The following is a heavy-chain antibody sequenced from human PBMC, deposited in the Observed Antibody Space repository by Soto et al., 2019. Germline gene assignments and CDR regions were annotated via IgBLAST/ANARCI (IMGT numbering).Heavy chain of an antibody. Sequence: QVQLVQSGAEVKKPGSSVKVSCKASGGTFSSYTISWVRQAPGQGLEWMGRIIPILGIVNYAQKFQGRVTITADKSTSTAYMELSSLRSEDTAVYYCARGLYDYGDYDNWFDPWGQGTLVTVSS. CDR1: GGTFSSYT. CDR2: IIPILGIV. J-gene: IGHJ5*02. V-gene: IGHV1-69*02. CDR3: ARGLYDYGDYDNWFDP. D-gene: IGHD4-17*01.